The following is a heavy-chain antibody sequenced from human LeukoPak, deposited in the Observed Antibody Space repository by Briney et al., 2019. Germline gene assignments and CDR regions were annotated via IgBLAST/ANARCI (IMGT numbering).Heavy chain of an antibody. Sequence: SGTLSLTCAVSAGSISSSNWWTWVRQPPGKGLEWIGEIYHNGSTNYNPSLKSRVTISVDTSKNQFSLKLSSVTAADTAVYYCAGSSGYYADYWGQGTLVTVSS. V-gene: IGHV4-4*02. CDR3: AGSSGYYADY. D-gene: IGHD3-22*01. J-gene: IGHJ4*02. CDR2: IYHNGST. CDR1: AGSISSSNW.